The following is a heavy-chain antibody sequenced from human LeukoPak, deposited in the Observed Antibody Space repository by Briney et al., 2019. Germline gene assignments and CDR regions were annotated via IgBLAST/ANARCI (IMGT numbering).Heavy chain of an antibody. D-gene: IGHD4-17*01. J-gene: IGHJ4*02. Sequence: ASVKVSCKASGYTFTSYYMHWVRQAPGQGLEWMGLINPTGGSTGYAQKFQGRVTMTRDMSTSTDYMELSSLRSEDTAVYYCAREGADYGDYGLGLDYWGQGTLVTVSS. CDR1: GYTFTSYY. V-gene: IGHV1-46*01. CDR3: AREGADYGDYGLGLDY. CDR2: INPTGGST.